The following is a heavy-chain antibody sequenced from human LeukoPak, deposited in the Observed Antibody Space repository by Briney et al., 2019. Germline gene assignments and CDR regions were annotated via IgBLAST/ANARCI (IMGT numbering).Heavy chain of an antibody. CDR1: GLTFSSYW. V-gene: IGHV3-74*01. CDR2: INSDGSST. J-gene: IGHJ4*02. CDR3: AKKVPVTTYHLFDY. Sequence: QTGGSLRLSCAASGLTFSSYWMHWVRQAPGKGLVWVSRINSDGSSTSYADSVKGRFTISRDNSKNTLYLQMNSLRAEDTAVYYCAKKVPVTTYHLFDYWGQGTLVTVSS. D-gene: IGHD4-17*01.